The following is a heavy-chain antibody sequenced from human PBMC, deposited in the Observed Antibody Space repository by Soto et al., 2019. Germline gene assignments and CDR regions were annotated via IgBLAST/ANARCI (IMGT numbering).Heavy chain of an antibody. CDR3: ARAPSRQSRKWFDP. Sequence: QVQLVQSGAEVKEPGASVKVSCRTSGYTFTDHYINWVRQAPGQGPEYMGWIHPNSGDTKYTQRFQGRVTMTRDTSISTAYMELRRLTSDDTAVYYCARAPSRQSRKWFDPWGQGTLVTVSS. J-gene: IGHJ5*02. CDR2: IHPNSGDT. V-gene: IGHV1-2*02. CDR1: GYTFTDHY.